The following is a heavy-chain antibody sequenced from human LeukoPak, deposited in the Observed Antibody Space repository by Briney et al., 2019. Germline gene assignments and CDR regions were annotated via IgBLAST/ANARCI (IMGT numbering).Heavy chain of an antibody. CDR3: ARDSRGSVAGNYYYYYYMDV. CDR1: GFTFSSYS. J-gene: IGHJ6*03. Sequence: GGSLRLSCAASGFTFSSYSMNWVRQAPGKGLEWVSYISSSSSTIYYADSVEGRFTISRDNAKNSLYLQMNSLRAEDTAVYYCARDSRGSVAGNYYYYYYMDVWGKGTTVTVSS. D-gene: IGHD6-19*01. CDR2: ISSSSSTI. V-gene: IGHV3-48*01.